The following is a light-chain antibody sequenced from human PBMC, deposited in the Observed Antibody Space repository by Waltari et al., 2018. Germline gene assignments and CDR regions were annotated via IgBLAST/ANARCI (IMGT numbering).Light chain of an antibody. J-gene: IGLJ2*01. V-gene: IGLV2-14*03. CDR2: DVN. Sequence: QSALTQPASVSGSPGQSITISCTGTTSDVGGYTYVPWYQQHPGKAPKLVIYDVNNRPSGVSNRFSGSKSGNTASLTISGLQTEDEADYHCSSYTGGTTLVVFGGGTKLTVL. CDR3: SSYTGGTTLVV. CDR1: TSDVGGYTY.